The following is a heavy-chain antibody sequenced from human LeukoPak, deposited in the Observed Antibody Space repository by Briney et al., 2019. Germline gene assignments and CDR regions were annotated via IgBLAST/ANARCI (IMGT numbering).Heavy chain of an antibody. J-gene: IGHJ4*02. D-gene: IGHD3-10*01. Sequence: SETLSLTCAVYGGSFSGYCWSWIRQPPGKGLEWIGEINHSGSTNYNPSLKSRVTISVDTSKNQFSLKLSSVTAADTAVYYCAGFRGVTKVDYWGQGTLVTVSS. V-gene: IGHV4-34*01. CDR1: GGSFSGYC. CDR2: INHSGST. CDR3: AGFRGVTKVDY.